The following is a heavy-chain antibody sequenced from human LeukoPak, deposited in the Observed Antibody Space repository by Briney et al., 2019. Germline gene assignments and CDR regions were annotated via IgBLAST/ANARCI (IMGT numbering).Heavy chain of an antibody. CDR2: INPNSGGT. V-gene: IGHV1-2*02. Sequence: ASVKVSCKASGYTFTDSYLHWVRLAPGQGLEWLGWINPNSGGTNYAQSFQGRVTMTRDTSITTAYMELSSVRSDDTAVYFCARIPSWDCSTTTCGSGGYCFDCWGQGTLVTVSP. J-gene: IGHJ4*02. CDR1: GYTFTDSY. D-gene: IGHD2-2*01. CDR3: ARIPSWDCSTTTCGSGGYCFDC.